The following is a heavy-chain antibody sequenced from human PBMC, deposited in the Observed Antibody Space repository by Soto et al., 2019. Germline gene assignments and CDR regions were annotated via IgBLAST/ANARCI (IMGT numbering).Heavy chain of an antibody. J-gene: IGHJ6*02. Sequence: QVQLVQSGAEVKKPGASVKVSCKASGYTFTSYGISWVRQAPGQGLEWMGWISAYNGNTNYAQKLQGRVTMTTETSRSTANMELRSVRSDDTAVYYCARGPQTYDYGSGSGHYYYGMDVWGQGTTVTVSS. V-gene: IGHV1-18*01. CDR1: GYTFTSYG. D-gene: IGHD3-10*01. CDR2: ISAYNGNT. CDR3: ARGPQTYDYGSGSGHYYYGMDV.